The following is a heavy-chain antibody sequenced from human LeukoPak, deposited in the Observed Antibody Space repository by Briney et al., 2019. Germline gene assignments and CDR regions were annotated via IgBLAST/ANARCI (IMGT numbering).Heavy chain of an antibody. Sequence: PGGSLRLSCAASGFTYSSYAMSWVRQDPGKGLEWVSAISGSGGSTYYADSVKGRFTISRDNSKNTLYLQMNSLRAEDTAVYYCAKAFVYSSGWPYFDYWGQGTLVTVFS. V-gene: IGHV3-23*01. D-gene: IGHD6-19*01. CDR2: ISGSGGST. CDR1: GFTYSSYA. J-gene: IGHJ4*02. CDR3: AKAFVYSSGWPYFDY.